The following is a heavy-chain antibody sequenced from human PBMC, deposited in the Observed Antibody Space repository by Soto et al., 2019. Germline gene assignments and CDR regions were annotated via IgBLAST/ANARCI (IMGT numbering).Heavy chain of an antibody. V-gene: IGHV3-23*01. Sequence: PGGSLRLSCAASGFTFNDYAMNWVRQAPGKGLEWVSSISGSGGSTYYADSVKGRFTISRDNSKNTLYLQMNSLRAEDTAVYYCAKGALGSSSWYDFDYWGQGTLVTVSS. CDR2: ISGSGGST. D-gene: IGHD6-13*01. J-gene: IGHJ4*02. CDR1: GFTFNDYA. CDR3: AKGALGSSSWYDFDY.